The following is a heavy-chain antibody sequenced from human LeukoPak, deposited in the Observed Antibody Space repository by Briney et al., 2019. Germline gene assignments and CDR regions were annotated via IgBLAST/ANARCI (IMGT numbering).Heavy chain of an antibody. CDR3: WRHELPGTAISAGFDC. D-gene: IGHD2-8*02. CDR1: GFTFSSYA. Sequence: GSLRLSCAASGFTFSSYAMSWVRQPPGKGLEWIGSEYYRGSTYYNPSLKSRVTISIDTSRNQFSLKLRAVTAADTAVYYCWRHELPGTAISAGFDCWGQGTLVTVSS. J-gene: IGHJ4*02. CDR2: EYYRGST. V-gene: IGHV4-39*01.